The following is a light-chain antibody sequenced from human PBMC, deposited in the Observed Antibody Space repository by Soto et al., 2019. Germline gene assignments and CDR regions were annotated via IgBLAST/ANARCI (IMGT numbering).Light chain of an antibody. CDR1: QGISSY. V-gene: IGKV1-27*01. CDR2: GAS. J-gene: IGKJ1*01. Sequence: IRMTQSPSSLSASTGDRVPITCRASQGISSYLAWYQQKPGKVPELLIYGASTLQSGVPSRFSGSGSGTDFTLTISSLQPEDVATYYCQKYNRAPPTFGQGTKVDIK. CDR3: QKYNRAPPT.